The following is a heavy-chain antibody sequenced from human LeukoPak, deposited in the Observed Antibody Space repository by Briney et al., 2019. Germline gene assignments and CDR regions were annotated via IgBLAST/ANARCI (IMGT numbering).Heavy chain of an antibody. CDR3: AKDHEEDPGDYVFRVAFDY. CDR1: GFTFSSYA. D-gene: IGHD4-17*01. J-gene: IGHJ4*02. Sequence: RGGSLRLSCAAPGFTFSSYAMSWVLQAPGKGLDWVSAISGSGGSTYYADSVKGRFTISRDNSKNPLYLQMNSLRAEDTAVYYCAKDHEEDPGDYVFRVAFDYWGQGTLVTVSS. CDR2: ISGSGGST. V-gene: IGHV3-23*01.